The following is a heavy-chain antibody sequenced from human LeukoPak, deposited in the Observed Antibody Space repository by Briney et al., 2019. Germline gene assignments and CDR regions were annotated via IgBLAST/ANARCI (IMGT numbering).Heavy chain of an antibody. CDR3: ARDSPWLPDPY. CDR1: GFTFSTYW. Sequence: PGGSLRLACAASGFTFSTYWMHWVRQAPGKGLVWVSRMNIDGSDTTYADSVKGRFTISRDNARNTLYLQMNSLRADDTAVYYCARDSPWLPDPYWGQGTLVTVSS. V-gene: IGHV3-74*03. CDR2: MNIDGSDT. D-gene: IGHD5-18*01. J-gene: IGHJ4*02.